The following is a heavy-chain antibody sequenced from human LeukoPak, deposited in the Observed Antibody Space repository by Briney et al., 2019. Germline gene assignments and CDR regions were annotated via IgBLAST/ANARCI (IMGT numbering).Heavy chain of an antibody. J-gene: IGHJ5*02. Sequence: PSETLSLTCTVSGGSISIGSYYWSWIRQPPGKGLEWIGYIYYSGSTNYNPSLKSRVTISVDTSKNQFSLKLSSVTAADTAVYYCARFFVRDIVVVPAAVDTNWFDPWGQGTLVTVSS. V-gene: IGHV4-61*01. CDR1: GGSISIGSYY. CDR2: IYYSGST. D-gene: IGHD2-2*01. CDR3: ARFFVRDIVVVPAAVDTNWFDP.